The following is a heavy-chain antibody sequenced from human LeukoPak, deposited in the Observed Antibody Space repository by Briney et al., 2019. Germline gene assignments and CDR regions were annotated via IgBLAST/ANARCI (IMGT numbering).Heavy chain of an antibody. D-gene: IGHD3-10*01. J-gene: IGHJ3*02. V-gene: IGHV4-39*01. CDR3: ARHGGRWFGEFDAFDI. CDR2: IYYSGST. Sequence: SETLSLTCTVSGGSISSSSYYWGWIRQPPGKGLEWIGSIYYSGSTYYNPSLKSRVTISVDTSKNQFSLKLSSVTAADTAVYYCARHGGRWFGEFDAFDIWGQGTMDTVSS. CDR1: GGSISSSSYY.